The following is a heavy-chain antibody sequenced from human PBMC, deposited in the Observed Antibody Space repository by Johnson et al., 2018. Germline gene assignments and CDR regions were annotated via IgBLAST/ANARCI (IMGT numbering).Heavy chain of an antibody. D-gene: IGHD2-21*02. Sequence: VQLGESGGGLVEHGGSLRLSCAAPGFIVSNNYMRWVRQARRKGLEWVSVNYRGGTTYYADSVKGRFTISRDNSKNTRYLQMNSRRAEDTAVYYCARGVVGVTDDAFDIWGQGTMVTVSS. V-gene: IGHV3-53*04. CDR3: ARGVVGVTDDAFDI. CDR2: NYRGGTT. J-gene: IGHJ3*02. CDR1: GFIVSNNY.